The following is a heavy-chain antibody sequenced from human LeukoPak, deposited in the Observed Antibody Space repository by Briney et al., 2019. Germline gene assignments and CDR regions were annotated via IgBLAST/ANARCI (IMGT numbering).Heavy chain of an antibody. CDR1: GGSFSGYY. V-gene: IGHV4-34*01. D-gene: IGHD6-19*01. Sequence: SETLSLTCAGYGGSFSGYYWSWIRQPPGKGLEWIGEINHSGSTNYNPSLKSRVTISVDTSKNQFSLKLSSVTAADTAVYYCARGCPIAVAGTGYYFDYWGQGTLVTVSS. J-gene: IGHJ4*02. CDR2: INHSGST. CDR3: ARGCPIAVAGTGYYFDY.